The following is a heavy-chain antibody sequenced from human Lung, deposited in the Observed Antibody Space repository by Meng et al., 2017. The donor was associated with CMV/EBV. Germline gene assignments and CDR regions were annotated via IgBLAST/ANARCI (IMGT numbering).Heavy chain of an antibody. J-gene: IGHJ4*02. V-gene: IGHV3-20*04. CDR3: ARVWQQLEYYFDY. Sequence: GGSLRLSCAVSGFTLDDYAMSWVRQVPGKGLEWVSGINWNGGSTRYVGSVKGRFTISRDNAKNSLYLQMNSLRAEDTAFYYCARVWQQLEYYFDYWGQGALVTVSS. CDR1: GFTLDDYA. D-gene: IGHD6-13*01. CDR2: INWNGGST.